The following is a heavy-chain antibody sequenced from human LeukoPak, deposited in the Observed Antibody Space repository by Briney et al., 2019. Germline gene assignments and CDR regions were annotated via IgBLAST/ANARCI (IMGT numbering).Heavy chain of an antibody. CDR3: ARVPDSYSSSSKLGYYYYYMDV. D-gene: IGHD6-6*01. J-gene: IGHJ6*03. V-gene: IGHV1-69*13. Sequence: SVKVSCKASGGTFSSYAISWVRQAPGQGLEWMGGIIPIFGTANYAQKFQGRVTITADESTSTAYMGLSSLRSEDTAVYYRARVPDSYSSSSKLGYYYYYMDVWGKGTTVTVSS. CDR2: IIPIFGTA. CDR1: GGTFSSYA.